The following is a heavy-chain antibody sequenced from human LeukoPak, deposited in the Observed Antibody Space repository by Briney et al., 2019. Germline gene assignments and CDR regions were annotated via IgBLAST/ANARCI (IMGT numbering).Heavy chain of an antibody. CDR2: IYYSGST. CDR1: GGSISSYY. D-gene: IGHD4-23*01. V-gene: IGHV4-59*01. J-gene: IGHJ4*02. CDR3: ARDRSGNSGY. Sequence: SETLSLTCTVVGGSISSYYWRWIRQPPGKGLEWLGFIYYSGSTYYNPSLRGRVTMSVDTSKNQVSLKLTSVTAADTAVYYCARDRSGNSGYWGQGTLVTVSS.